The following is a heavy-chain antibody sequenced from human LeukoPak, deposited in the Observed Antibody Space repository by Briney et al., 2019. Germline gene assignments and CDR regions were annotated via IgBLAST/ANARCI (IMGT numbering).Heavy chain of an antibody. V-gene: IGHV3-23*01. Sequence: AGGSLRLSCAASGFTFSSYAMSWVRQAPGKGPEWVSAISGSGGSTYYADSVKGRFTISRDNSKNTLYLQMNSLRAEDTAVYYCIACSGYYPNYFDYWGQGTLVTVSS. CDR2: ISGSGGST. CDR3: IACSGYYPNYFDY. J-gene: IGHJ4*02. D-gene: IGHD3-22*01. CDR1: GFTFSSYA.